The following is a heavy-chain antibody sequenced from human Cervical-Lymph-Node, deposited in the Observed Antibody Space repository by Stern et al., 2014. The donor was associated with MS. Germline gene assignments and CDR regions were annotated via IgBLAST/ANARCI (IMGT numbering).Heavy chain of an antibody. J-gene: IGHJ4*02. D-gene: IGHD2-21*02. CDR2: IHYTGST. V-gene: IGHV4-59*01. Sequence: QVQLQESGPGLVKPSQTLSLTCTVSGGSISSDYWSWIRQPPGKGLEWIGYIHYTGSTNYNPSLKSRIAISVDRSKNQFSLKLISVTAADTAVYYCARVEDCGGDCYPPRSFDYWGQGTLVTVSS. CDR1: GGSISSDY. CDR3: ARVEDCGGDCYPPRSFDY.